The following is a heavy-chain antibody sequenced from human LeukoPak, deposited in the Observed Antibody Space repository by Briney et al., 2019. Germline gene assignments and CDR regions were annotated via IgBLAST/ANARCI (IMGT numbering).Heavy chain of an antibody. D-gene: IGHD3-10*01. CDR3: AREPYYYGSGSYLPFDY. V-gene: IGHV3-48*03. CDR1: GFTFSSYE. J-gene: IGHJ4*02. CDR2: ISSSGSTI. Sequence: AGGSLRLSCAASGFTFSSYEMNWVRQAPGKGLEWVSYISSSGSTIYYADSVKGRFTISRDNAKNSLYLQMNSLRAEDTAVYYCAREPYYYGSGSYLPFDYWGQGTLVTVSS.